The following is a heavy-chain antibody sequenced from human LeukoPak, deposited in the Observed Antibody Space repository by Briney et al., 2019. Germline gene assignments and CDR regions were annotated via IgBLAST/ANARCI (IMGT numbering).Heavy chain of an antibody. J-gene: IGHJ6*02. Sequence: PGGSLRLSCAASGFTFSSYAMYWVRQAPGKGLEWVAVTSYDGSNKYYADSVKGRFTISRDNSKNTLYLQMNSLRAEDTAVYYCARDLKMATSGGGYYYYYGMDVWGQGTTVTVSS. CDR2: TSYDGSNK. V-gene: IGHV3-30-3*01. CDR3: ARDLKMATSGGGYYYYYGMDV. CDR1: GFTFSSYA. D-gene: IGHD5-24*01.